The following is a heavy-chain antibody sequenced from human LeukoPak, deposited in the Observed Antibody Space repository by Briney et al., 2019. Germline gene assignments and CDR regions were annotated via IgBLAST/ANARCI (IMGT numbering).Heavy chain of an antibody. D-gene: IGHD6-13*01. V-gene: IGHV1-18*01. Sequence: ASVKVSCKASGYTFTNYGISWVRQAPGQGLEWMGWISAYNGDTNYPQKLQGRVTMTTDTSTSTAYMELRSLRSDDTAVYYCARVYSNSHEPDYWGQGTLVTVSS. CDR3: ARVYSNSHEPDY. J-gene: IGHJ4*02. CDR2: ISAYNGDT. CDR1: GYTFTNYG.